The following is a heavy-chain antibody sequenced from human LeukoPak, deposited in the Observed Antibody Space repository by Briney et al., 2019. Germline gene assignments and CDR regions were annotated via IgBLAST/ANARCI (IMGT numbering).Heavy chain of an antibody. D-gene: IGHD2-2*01. V-gene: IGHV1-8*01. CDR3: ARDRVPAAGKDWFDP. CDR2: MNPNSGNT. J-gene: IGHJ5*02. Sequence: RASVKVSCKASGYTFTSYDINWVRQATGQGLEWMGWMNPNSGNTGYAQKFQGRVTMTRNTFISTAYMELSSLRSEDTAVYYCARDRVPAAGKDWFDPWGQGTLVTVSS. CDR1: GYTFTSYD.